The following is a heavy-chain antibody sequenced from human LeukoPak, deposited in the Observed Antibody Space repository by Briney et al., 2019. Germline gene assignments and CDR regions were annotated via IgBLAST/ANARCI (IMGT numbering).Heavy chain of an antibody. V-gene: IGHV1-46*01. D-gene: IGHD1-26*01. Sequence: ASVKLSCKASGYTFTSYYMHWVRQAPGQGLEWMGIINPSSGSTSYAQKFQGRVTMTRDMSTSTVYMELSSLRSEDTAVYYCARGGRIVGATSPSSYWYFDLWGRGTLVTVSS. CDR3: ARGGRIVGATSPSSYWYFDL. J-gene: IGHJ2*01. CDR1: GYTFTSYY. CDR2: INPSSGST.